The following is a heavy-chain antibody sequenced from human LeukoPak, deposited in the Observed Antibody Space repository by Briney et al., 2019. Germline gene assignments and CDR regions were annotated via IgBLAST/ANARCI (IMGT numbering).Heavy chain of an antibody. D-gene: IGHD3-10*01. CDR1: GFPFSSSW. J-gene: IGHJ4*02. CDR2: ISSSGSTI. CDR3: ARDRITMVRGGIDY. Sequence: GGSLRLSCAASGFPFSSSWVHWVRQAPGKGLEWVSYISSSGSTIYYADSVKGRFTISRDNAKNSLYLQMNSLRAEDTAVYYCARDRITMVRGGIDYWGQGTLVTVSS. V-gene: IGHV3-48*04.